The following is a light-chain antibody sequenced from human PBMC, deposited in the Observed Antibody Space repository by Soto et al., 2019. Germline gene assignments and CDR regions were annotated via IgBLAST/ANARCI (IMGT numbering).Light chain of an antibody. CDR1: QSVSGRY. J-gene: IGKJ1*01. CDR3: QQFGGSSRT. V-gene: IGKV3-20*01. Sequence: EIVLTQSPGTLSLSPGERATLSCRASQSVSGRYLAWYQQKPGQAPRLLIYGASSRATGIPDRFSGSGSGTDFTLTISILEHEDFAVYYCQQFGGSSRTFGQGTKVDI. CDR2: GAS.